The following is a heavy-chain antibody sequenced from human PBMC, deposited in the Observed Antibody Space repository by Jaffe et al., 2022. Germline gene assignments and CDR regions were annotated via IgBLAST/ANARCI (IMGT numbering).Heavy chain of an antibody. V-gene: IGHV3-15*01. D-gene: IGHD2-2*01. J-gene: IGHJ4*02. Sequence: EVQLVESGGGLVKPGGSLRLSCAASGFTFSNAWMSWVRQAPGKGLEWVGRIKSKTDGGTTDYAAPVKGRFTISRDDSKNTLYLQMNSLKTEDTAVYYCTTESPSGDEDIVVVPAASTIDYWGQGTLVTVSS. CDR3: TTESPSGDEDIVVVPAASTIDY. CDR1: GFTFSNAW. CDR2: IKSKTDGGTT.